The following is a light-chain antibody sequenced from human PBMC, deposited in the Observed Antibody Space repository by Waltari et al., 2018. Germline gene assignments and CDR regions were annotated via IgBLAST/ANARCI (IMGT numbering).Light chain of an antibody. Sequence: DIVMTQSPLSLPVTPGEPASISCRSSQSLLHSNGYNSLDWYLQKPGQSPQLLIYLGANRASGVPDRFSGSGSGTDFTLKISRVEAEDVGVYYCMQALQTPYTFGQGTQLEIK. J-gene: IGKJ2*01. CDR2: LGA. V-gene: IGKV2-28*01. CDR1: QSLLHSNGYNS. CDR3: MQALQTPYT.